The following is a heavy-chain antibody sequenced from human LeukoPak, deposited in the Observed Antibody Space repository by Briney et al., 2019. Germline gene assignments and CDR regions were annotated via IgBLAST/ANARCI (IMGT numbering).Heavy chain of an antibody. J-gene: IGHJ4*02. CDR3: AGGNYDYVWGSYRQVY. V-gene: IGHV4-59*12. D-gene: IGHD3-16*02. Sequence: SSETLSLTCTVSGGSISSYHWSWIRQPPGKGLECIGYIYSSGSTNYNPSLKSRVTISVDTSKNQFSLKLSSVTAADTAVYYCAGGNYDYVWGSYRQVYWGQGTLVTVSS. CDR1: GGSISSYH. CDR2: IYSSGST.